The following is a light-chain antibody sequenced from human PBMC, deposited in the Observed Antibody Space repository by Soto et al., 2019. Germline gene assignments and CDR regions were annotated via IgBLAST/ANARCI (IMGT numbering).Light chain of an antibody. CDR1: QSVSSSY. CDR3: QQYGSSPWT. Sequence: EIVLTQSPGTLSLSPGERATLSCRASQSVSSSYLAWYQQKPGQAPRLLIYGASSSATGIPDRFSGSGSGTDFTLTISRLEPEDFTEYYCQQYGSSPWTFGQGTKVDIK. CDR2: GAS. J-gene: IGKJ1*01. V-gene: IGKV3-20*01.